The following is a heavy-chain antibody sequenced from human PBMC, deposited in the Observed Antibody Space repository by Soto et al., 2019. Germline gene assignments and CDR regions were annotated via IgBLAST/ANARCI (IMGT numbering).Heavy chain of an antibody. J-gene: IGHJ5*02. CDR2: IIPIFGTA. V-gene: IGHV1-69*06. CDR3: ARAHYRGASGSYWVNWLDP. Sequence: ASVKVSCKASGGTFSSYAISWVRQAPGQGLEWMGGIIPIFGTANYAQKFQGRVTITADKSTSTAYMELSSLRSEDTAVYYCARAHYRGASGSYWVNWLDPWGQGTLVTISS. CDR1: GGTFSSYA. D-gene: IGHD3-10*01.